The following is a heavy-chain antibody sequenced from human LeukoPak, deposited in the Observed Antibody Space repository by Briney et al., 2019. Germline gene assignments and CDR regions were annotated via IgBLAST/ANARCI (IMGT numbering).Heavy chain of an antibody. CDR3: ARDGLGYYDSSGYDY. J-gene: IGHJ4*02. V-gene: IGHV1-18*01. CDR2: ISAYNGNT. Sequence: ASVKVSCKASGYTFTSYGISWVRQAPGQGLEWMGWISAYNGNTNYAQKLQGRVTMTTDTSTSTAYMELRSLRSDDTAVYYCARDGLGYYDSSGYDYWGQGPLVTVSS. CDR1: GYTFTSYG. D-gene: IGHD3-22*01.